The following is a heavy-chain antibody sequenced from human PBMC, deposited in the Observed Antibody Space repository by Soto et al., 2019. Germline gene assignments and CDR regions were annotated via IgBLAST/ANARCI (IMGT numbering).Heavy chain of an antibody. Sequence: QVQLQESGPGLVKASQTLSLICNVSGESISSGGYYWSWIRHHPGKGLEWIGYIYDTASAYYNPALKSRVTISMDTSKNHFAVELSSVTAADTAVYSCARASSSSSAADHWGQGTLIAVSS. D-gene: IGHD6-6*01. CDR2: IYDTASA. CDR3: ARASSSSSAADH. J-gene: IGHJ4*02. V-gene: IGHV4-31*03. CDR1: GESISSGGYY.